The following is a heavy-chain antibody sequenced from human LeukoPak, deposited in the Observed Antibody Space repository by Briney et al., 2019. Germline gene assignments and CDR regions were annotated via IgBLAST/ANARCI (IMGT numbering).Heavy chain of an antibody. Sequence: GGSLRLSCVASGLSLNGYRMNWVRQAPGEGMEWVSYINGRGDAIYYADFARGRFTISRDNAENSLFLQMSSLRVEDTALYYCARDLPFGYSIDYWGQGTPVTVSS. J-gene: IGHJ4*02. D-gene: IGHD2-15*01. CDR2: INGRGDAI. V-gene: IGHV3-48*01. CDR3: ARDLPFGYSIDY. CDR1: GLSLNGYR.